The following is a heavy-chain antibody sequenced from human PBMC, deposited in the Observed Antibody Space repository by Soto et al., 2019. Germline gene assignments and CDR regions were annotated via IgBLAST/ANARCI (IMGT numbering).Heavy chain of an antibody. CDR3: ASQIFWSGSTAHGMDV. CDR2: IWFDGTKK. D-gene: IGHD3-3*01. CDR1: GLTFSTYG. Sequence: PGGSLRLSCAASGLTFSTYGMHWVRQAPGKGLEWVAVIWFDGTKKYYADSVNGRFTISRDNSKNTLYRQMNSLRAEDTAVYYCASQIFWSGSTAHGMDVWGQGTAVTVSS. J-gene: IGHJ6*02. V-gene: IGHV3-33*01.